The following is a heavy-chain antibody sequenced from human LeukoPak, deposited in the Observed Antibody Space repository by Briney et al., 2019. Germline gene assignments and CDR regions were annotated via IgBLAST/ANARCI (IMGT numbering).Heavy chain of an antibody. D-gene: IGHD3-3*01. V-gene: IGHV3-23*01. Sequence: GGSLRLSCAASGFTFSSYAMSWVRQAPGKGLEWVSAISGSGGSTYYADSVKGRFTISRDNSKNTLYLQMNSLRAEDTAVYYCAKLYGKEWRGSYYYMDVWGKGTTVTVSS. CDR3: AKLYGKEWRGSYYYMDV. CDR2: ISGSGGST. J-gene: IGHJ6*03. CDR1: GFTFSSYA.